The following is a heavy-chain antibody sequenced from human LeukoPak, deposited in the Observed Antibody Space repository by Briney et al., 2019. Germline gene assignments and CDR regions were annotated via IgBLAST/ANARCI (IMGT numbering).Heavy chain of an antibody. D-gene: IGHD6-19*01. Sequence: GRSLRLSCVASGFTFNDYAMHWVRQAPGKGLEWVSGVSWNSGSFGYADSVKGRFTISRDNAKNSLYLQMNSLRAEDTALYYCAKATRIAVAAPPDYWGQGTLVTVSS. CDR3: AKATRIAVAAPPDY. CDR2: VSWNSGSF. CDR1: GFTFNDYA. V-gene: IGHV3-9*01. J-gene: IGHJ4*02.